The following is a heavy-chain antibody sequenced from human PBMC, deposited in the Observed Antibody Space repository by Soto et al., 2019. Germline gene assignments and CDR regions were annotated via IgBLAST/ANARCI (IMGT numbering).Heavy chain of an antibody. CDR3: TTTLGYCRTGCP. CDR1: GFTFSNAW. CDR2: IKSNAYGATT. V-gene: IGHV3-15*01. J-gene: IGHJ5*02. D-gene: IGHD2-15*01. Sequence: EVQLVESGGGLVKPGESLRLSCAASGFTFSNAWMNWVRQGPGKGLEWVGRIKSNAYGATTDYAAPVKGRFTISRDDSRDTLYLQMNSLNTEDTAVYYCTTTLGYCRTGCPWGQGSLVTVSS.